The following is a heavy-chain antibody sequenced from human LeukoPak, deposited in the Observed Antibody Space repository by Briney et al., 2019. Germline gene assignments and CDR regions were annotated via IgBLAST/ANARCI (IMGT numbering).Heavy chain of an antibody. CDR1: GYIFTSYW. CDR2: IYPGDSDT. CDR3: ARQGPNYDSSGYYYVRY. V-gene: IGHV5-51*01. D-gene: IGHD3-22*01. J-gene: IGHJ4*02. Sequence: GESLKISCKGSGYIFTSYWIGWVRQMPGKGLEWMGIIYPGDSDTRYSPSFQGQVTISADKSISTAYLQWSSLKASDTAMYYCARQGPNYDSSGYYYVRYWGQGPLVTVSS.